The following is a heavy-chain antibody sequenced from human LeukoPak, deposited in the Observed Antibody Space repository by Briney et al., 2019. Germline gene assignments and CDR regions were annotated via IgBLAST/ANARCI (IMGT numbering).Heavy chain of an antibody. CDR2: VSTDGGGT. Sequence: GGSLRLSCSASGFTFNTYAMHWVRQAPGKGLEYVSAVSTDGGGTYYADSVKGRFTISRDISKNTLYLQMNSLRAEDTAVYYCARDTELDYWGQGILVTVSS. CDR3: ARDTELDY. CDR1: GFTFNTYA. J-gene: IGHJ4*02. V-gene: IGHV3-64*04.